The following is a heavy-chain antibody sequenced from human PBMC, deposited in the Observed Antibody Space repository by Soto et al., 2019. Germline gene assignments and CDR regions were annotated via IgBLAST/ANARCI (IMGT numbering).Heavy chain of an antibody. D-gene: IGHD1-26*01. CDR2: IIPIFGTA. V-gene: IGHV1-69*01. J-gene: IGHJ4*02. Sequence: QVQLVQSGAEVKKPGSSVKVSCKASGGTFSSYSINWVRQAPGQGLEWMGEIIPIFGTANYAQKFQGRVKITADESTSTAYMELSSLRSEETAVYYCARDGGRHSGGIDYWGQGTLVTVSS. CDR1: GGTFSSYS. CDR3: ARDGGRHSGGIDY.